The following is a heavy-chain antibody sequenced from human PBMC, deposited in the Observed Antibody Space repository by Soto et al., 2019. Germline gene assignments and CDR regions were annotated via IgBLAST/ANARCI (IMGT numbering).Heavy chain of an antibody. J-gene: IGHJ4*02. D-gene: IGHD6-19*01. V-gene: IGHV4-31*03. CDR3: ARDLEGSGWYFDY. CDR1: GGSISSGGYY. Sequence: KTSETLSLTCTVSGGSISSGGYYWSWIRQHPGKGLEWIGYIYYSGSTYYNPSLKSRVTISVDTSKNQFSLKLSSVTAADTAVYYCARDLEGSGWYFDYWGQGTLVTVSS. CDR2: IYYSGST.